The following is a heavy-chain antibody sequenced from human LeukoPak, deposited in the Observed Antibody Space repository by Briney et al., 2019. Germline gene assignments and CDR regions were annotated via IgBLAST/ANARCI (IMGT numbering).Heavy chain of an antibody. J-gene: IGHJ4*02. Sequence: SETLSLTCTVSGYSISGGYYWGWIRQPPGKGLERIGSIYHSGSTYYNPSLKSRVTISVDTSKNQFSLKLSSVTAADTAVYYCASVGLYGSGSYQGYWGQGTLVTVSS. D-gene: IGHD3-10*01. CDR3: ASVGLYGSGSYQGY. CDR2: IYHSGST. V-gene: IGHV4-38-2*02. CDR1: GYSISGGYY.